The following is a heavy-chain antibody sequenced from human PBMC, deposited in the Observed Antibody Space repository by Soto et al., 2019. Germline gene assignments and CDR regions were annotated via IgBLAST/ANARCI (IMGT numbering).Heavy chain of an antibody. CDR1: GGTFSSDA. CDR2: IIPIFGTA. D-gene: IGHD5-12*01. V-gene: IGHV1-69*13. CDR3: ARDFFVDIVATTTAFDI. Sequence: SVKVSCKASGGTFSSDAISWVRQAPGQGLEWMGGIIPIFGTANYAQKFQGRVTITADESTSTAYMELSSLRSEDTAVYYCARDFFVDIVATTTAFDIWGQGTMVTVSS. J-gene: IGHJ3*02.